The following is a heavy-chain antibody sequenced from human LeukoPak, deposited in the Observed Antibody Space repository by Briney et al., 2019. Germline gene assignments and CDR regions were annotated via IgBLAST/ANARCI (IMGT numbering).Heavy chain of an antibody. CDR3: ARDPTAYCSGGSCYSGWYFDL. D-gene: IGHD2-15*01. CDR2: INPNSGGT. Sequence: GASVKVSCKASRYTFTGYYMHWVRQAPGQGLEWMGWINPNSGGTNYAQKFQGRVTMTRDTSISTAYMELSRLRSDDTAVYYCARDPTAYCSGGSCYSGWYFDLWGRGTLVTVSS. CDR1: RYTFTGYY. V-gene: IGHV1-2*02. J-gene: IGHJ2*01.